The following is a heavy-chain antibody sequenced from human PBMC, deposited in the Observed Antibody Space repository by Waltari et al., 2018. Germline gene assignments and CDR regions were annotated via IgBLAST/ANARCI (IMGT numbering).Heavy chain of an antibody. CDR2: INHSGST. V-gene: IGHV4-34*01. D-gene: IGHD3-3*01. Sequence: QVQLQQWGAGLLKPSETLSLTCAVYGGSFSGYYWSWIRQPPGKGLEWIGEINHSGSTNYNPSLKSRVTISVDTSKNQFSLKLSSVTAADTAVYYCAREAVLRFLEWLPSDGMDVWGQGTTVTVSS. J-gene: IGHJ6*02. CDR1: GGSFSGYY. CDR3: AREAVLRFLEWLPSDGMDV.